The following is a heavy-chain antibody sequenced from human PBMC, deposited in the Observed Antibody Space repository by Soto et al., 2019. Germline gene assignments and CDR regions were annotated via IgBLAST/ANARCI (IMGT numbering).Heavy chain of an antibody. CDR2: VIPIFGAA. CDR3: ATIVDSSTSASAY. V-gene: IGHV1-69*18. CDR1: GADFSTYA. J-gene: IGHJ4*02. D-gene: IGHD2-15*01. Sequence: QVQLVQSGTEVKKPGSSVKVSCEASGADFSTYAFNWVRQAPGQGLEWMGSVIPIFGAANYAQNFQGRVTITADESATSAYLHLSSLRSEYTARYYCATIVDSSTSASAYWGQGTLVVGSS.